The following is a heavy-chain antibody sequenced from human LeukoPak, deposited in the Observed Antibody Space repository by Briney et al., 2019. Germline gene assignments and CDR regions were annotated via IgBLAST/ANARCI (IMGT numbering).Heavy chain of an antibody. CDR2: IYYSGST. J-gene: IGHJ4*02. CDR3: ASSGTLRFFDY. CDR1: GGSISSSSYY. D-gene: IGHD6-13*01. Sequence: PSETLSLTCTVSGGSISSSSYYWGWIRQPPGKGLEWIGSIYYSGSTYYNPSLKSRVTISVDTSKNQFSLKLSSVTAADTAVYYCASSGTLRFFDYWGREPWSPSPQ. V-gene: IGHV4-39*01.